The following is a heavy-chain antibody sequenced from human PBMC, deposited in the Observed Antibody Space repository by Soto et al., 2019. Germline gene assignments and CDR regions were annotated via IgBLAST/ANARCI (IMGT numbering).Heavy chain of an antibody. CDR1: GFTFSSYA. CDR3: AKDDYDSSGYPYSRYFDY. Sequence: GGSLRLSCAASGFTFSSYAMSWVRQAPGKGLEWVSAISGSGGSTYYADSVKGRFTISRDNSKDTLYLQMNSLRAEDTAVYYCAKDDYDSSGYPYSRYFDYWGQGTLVTVSS. V-gene: IGHV3-23*01. J-gene: IGHJ4*02. CDR2: ISGSGGST. D-gene: IGHD3-22*01.